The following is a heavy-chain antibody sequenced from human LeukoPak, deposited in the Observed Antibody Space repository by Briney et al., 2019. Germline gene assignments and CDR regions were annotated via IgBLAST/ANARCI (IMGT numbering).Heavy chain of an antibody. CDR3: ARLDSSGDAFDI. CDR1: GGSISSYY. V-gene: IGHV4-59*08. J-gene: IGHJ3*02. CDR2: IYYSGST. D-gene: IGHD3-22*01. Sequence: SETLSLTCTVSGGSISSYYWSWIRQPLGKGLEWIGYIYYSGSTNYNPSLKSRVTISVDTSKNQFSLKLSSVTAADTAVYYCARLDSSGDAFDIWDQGTMVTVSS.